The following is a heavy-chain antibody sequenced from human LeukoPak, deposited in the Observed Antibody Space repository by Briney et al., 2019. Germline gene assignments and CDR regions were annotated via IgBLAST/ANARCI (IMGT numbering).Heavy chain of an antibody. CDR2: INPNSGGT. CDR1: GYTFTGYY. V-gene: IGHV1-2*02. CDR3: ARDNSGDYYDFWSGKTPYGMDV. J-gene: IGHJ6*02. D-gene: IGHD3-3*01. Sequence: ASVTVSCKASGYTFTGYYMHWVRQAPGQGLEWMGWINPNSGGTNYAQKFQGRVTMTRDTSISTAYMELSRLRSDDTAVYYCARDNSGDYYDFWSGKTPYGMDVWGQGTTVTVSS.